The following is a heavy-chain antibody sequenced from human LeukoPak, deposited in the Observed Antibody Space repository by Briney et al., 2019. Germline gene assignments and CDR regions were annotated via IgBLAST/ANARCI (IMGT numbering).Heavy chain of an antibody. CDR2: INHSGST. J-gene: IGHJ6*03. Sequence: KASETLSLTCAVYGGSFSGYSWSWIRQPPGKGLEWIGEINHSGSTNYNPSLKSRVTVSVDTSKNQFSLKLSSVTAADTAVYYCARGNYDFWSGYDYYYMDVWGKGTTVTVSS. D-gene: IGHD3-3*01. CDR3: ARGNYDFWSGYDYYYMDV. V-gene: IGHV4-34*01. CDR1: GGSFSGYS.